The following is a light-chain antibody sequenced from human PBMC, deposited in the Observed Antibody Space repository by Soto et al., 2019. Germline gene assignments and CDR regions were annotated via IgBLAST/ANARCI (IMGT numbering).Light chain of an antibody. CDR3: CSYAGSYMGV. CDR1: SSDVGGYNY. CDR2: DVS. J-gene: IGLJ1*01. Sequence: QSVLTQPRSVSGSPGQSVTISCTGTSSDVGGYNYVSWYQQHPGKAPKLMIYDVSKRPSGVPDRFSGSKSGNTASLTISGLQAEDEADYYCCSYAGSYMGVFCTGTKLTVL. V-gene: IGLV2-11*01.